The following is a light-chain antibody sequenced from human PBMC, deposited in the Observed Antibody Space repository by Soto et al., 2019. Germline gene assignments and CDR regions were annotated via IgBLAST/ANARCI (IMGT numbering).Light chain of an antibody. Sequence: QPVLTQPPSASASLGASVTLTCTLSSGYSNYKVDWYQQRPGEGPRFVMRVGTGGIVGSKGDGIPDRFSVLGSGLNRYLTIKNIQEEDESDYHCGADHGSGSNVVFGGGTKLTVL. CDR2: VGTGGIVG. V-gene: IGLV9-49*01. J-gene: IGLJ2*01. CDR3: GADHGSGSNVV. CDR1: SGYSNYK.